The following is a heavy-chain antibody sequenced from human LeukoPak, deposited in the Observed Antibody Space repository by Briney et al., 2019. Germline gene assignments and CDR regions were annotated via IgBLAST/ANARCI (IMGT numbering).Heavy chain of an antibody. V-gene: IGHV4-59*11. Sequence: SETLSLTCTVSGGSISSHYWSWIRQPPGKGLEWIGYIYYSGSTNYNPSLKSRVTISVDTSKNQFSLKLSSVTAADTAVYYCARAINYDFWSGYPLDVWAKGPRSPSPQ. CDR3: ARAINYDFWSGYPLDV. CDR1: GGSISSHY. D-gene: IGHD3-3*01. CDR2: IYYSGST. J-gene: IGHJ6*04.